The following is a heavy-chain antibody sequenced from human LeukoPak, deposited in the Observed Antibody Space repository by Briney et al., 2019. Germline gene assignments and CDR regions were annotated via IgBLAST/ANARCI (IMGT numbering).Heavy chain of an antibody. CDR3: AKGLSSSYYSSLDY. CDR1: GFTFSTYA. J-gene: IGHJ4*02. CDR2: ISGSGGDT. V-gene: IGHV3-23*01. Sequence: PGGSLRLSGAASGFTFSTYAMSWVRQAPGKGLEWVSGISGSGGDTYYADSVKGRFTISRDNSKSTLYVQMNSLRVEDTAVYYCAKGLSSSYYSSLDYWGQGILVTVSS. D-gene: IGHD3-22*01.